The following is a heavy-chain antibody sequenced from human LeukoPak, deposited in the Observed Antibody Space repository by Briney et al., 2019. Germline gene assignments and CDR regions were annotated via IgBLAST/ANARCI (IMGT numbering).Heavy chain of an antibody. Sequence: SETLSLTCTVSGGSISSSSYYWGWIRQPPGKGLEWIGSISYSGSTYYNPSLKSRVTISVDTSKNQFSLKLSSVTAADTAVYYCARHKAPYDILTGYSIGWFDPWGQGTLVTVSS. J-gene: IGHJ5*02. D-gene: IGHD3-9*01. V-gene: IGHV4-39*01. CDR1: GGSISSSSYY. CDR2: ISYSGST. CDR3: ARHKAPYDILTGYSIGWFDP.